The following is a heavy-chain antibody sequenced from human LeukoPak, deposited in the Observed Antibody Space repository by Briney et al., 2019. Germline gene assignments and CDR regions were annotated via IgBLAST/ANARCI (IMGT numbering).Heavy chain of an antibody. CDR1: GGTFSIYA. CDR3: ARRYYDSSGYSDNYYGMDV. J-gene: IGHJ6*02. Sequence: WASVKVSCKASGGTFSIYAISWVRQAPGQGLEWMGGIIPIFGTANYAQKFQGRVTITADESTSTAYMELSSLRSEDTAVYYCARRYYDSSGYSDNYYGMDVWGQGTTVAVSS. D-gene: IGHD3-22*01. V-gene: IGHV1-69*13. CDR2: IIPIFGTA.